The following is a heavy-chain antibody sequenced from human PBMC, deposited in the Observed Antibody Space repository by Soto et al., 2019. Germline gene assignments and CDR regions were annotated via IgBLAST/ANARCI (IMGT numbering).Heavy chain of an antibody. J-gene: IGHJ3*02. CDR1: GYTFTSYG. CDR3: ASKILDQLFSGSYYPDVAFDI. Sequence: ASVKVSCKASGYTFTSYGISWVRQAPGQGLEWMGWISAYNGNINYAQKLQGRVTMTTDTSTSTAYMELRSLRSDDTAVYYCASKILDQLFSGSYYPDVAFDIWGQGTMVTVSS. V-gene: IGHV1-18*01. D-gene: IGHD1-26*01. CDR2: ISAYNGNI.